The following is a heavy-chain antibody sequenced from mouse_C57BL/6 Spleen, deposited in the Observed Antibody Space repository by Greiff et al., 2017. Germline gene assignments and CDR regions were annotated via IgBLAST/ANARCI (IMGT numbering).Heavy chain of an antibody. V-gene: IGHV1-64*01. Sequence: VQLQQSGAELVKPGASVKLSCKASGYTFTSYWMHWVKQRPGQGLEWIGMIHPNSGSTNYNEKFKSKATLTVDKSSSTAYMQLSSLTSEDSAVYYCAREGIYGWFAYWGQGTLVTVSA. D-gene: IGHD1-1*01. CDR2: IHPNSGST. J-gene: IGHJ3*01. CDR1: GYTFTSYW. CDR3: AREGIYGWFAY.